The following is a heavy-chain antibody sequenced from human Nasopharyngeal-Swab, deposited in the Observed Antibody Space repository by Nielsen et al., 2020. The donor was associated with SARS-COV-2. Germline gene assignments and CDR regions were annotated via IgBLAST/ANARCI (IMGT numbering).Heavy chain of an antibody. CDR2: IYHSGST. D-gene: IGHD3-16*01. Sequence: WIRQPPGKGLEWIGEIYHSGSTNYNPSLKGRVTISVDKSKNQFSLKLSSVTAADTAVYYCARVTGDRDVWGQGTTVTVSS. V-gene: IGHV4-4*02. J-gene: IGHJ6*02. CDR3: ARVTGDRDV.